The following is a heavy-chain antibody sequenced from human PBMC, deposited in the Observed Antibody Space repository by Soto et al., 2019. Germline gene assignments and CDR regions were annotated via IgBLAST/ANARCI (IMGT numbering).Heavy chain of an antibody. CDR3: AKVSRKGSATDFDY. V-gene: IGHV1-8*01. J-gene: IGHJ4*02. CDR1: GYTFSNYD. D-gene: IGHD3-10*01. Sequence: QVQLVQSGAELKKPGASVKVSCKASGYTFSNYDMNWVRQATGQGPEWIGWVNPNNGDTGYAQKFQGRVTLTTDIPTTTAYMALTSLRSEDPAIYYCAKVSRKGSATDFDYWGQGTLITVSS. CDR2: VNPNNGDT.